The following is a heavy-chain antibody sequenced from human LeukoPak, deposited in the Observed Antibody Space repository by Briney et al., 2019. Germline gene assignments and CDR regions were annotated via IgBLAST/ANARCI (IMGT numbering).Heavy chain of an antibody. D-gene: IGHD4-17*01. V-gene: IGHV3-48*01. J-gene: IGHJ4*02. CDR1: GFTFSSYS. CDR3: AKAIPGDSDLLGY. Sequence: GSLRLSCAASGFTFSSYSMNWVRQAPGKGLEWVSYISSSSSTIYYADSVKGRFTISRDNAKNSLYLQMNSLRAEDTAVYYCAKAIPGDSDLLGYWGQGTLVTVSS. CDR2: ISSSSSTI.